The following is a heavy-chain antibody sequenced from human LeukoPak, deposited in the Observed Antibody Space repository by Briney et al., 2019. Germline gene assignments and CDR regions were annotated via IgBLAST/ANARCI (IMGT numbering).Heavy chain of an antibody. CDR3: AKGKMDYGDSSGYYYYGMDV. V-gene: IGHV3-9*01. CDR1: GFTFDDYA. D-gene: IGHD4-17*01. CDR2: ISWNSGSI. Sequence: GRPLRLSCAASGFTFDDYAMHWVRQAPGKGLEWVSGISWNSGSIGYADSVKGRFTISRDNAKNSLYLQMNSLRAEDTALYYCAKGKMDYGDSSGYYYYGMDVWGQGTTVTVSS. J-gene: IGHJ6*02.